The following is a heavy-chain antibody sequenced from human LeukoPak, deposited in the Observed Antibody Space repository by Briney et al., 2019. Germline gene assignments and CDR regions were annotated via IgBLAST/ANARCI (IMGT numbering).Heavy chain of an antibody. CDR2: ISSSSSYI. CDR3: ARAGAAAAFDY. J-gene: IGHJ4*02. Sequence: PGGSLRLSCAASGFTFSSYSMNWVRQAPGEGLEWVSSISSSSSYIYYADSVKGRFTISRDNAKNSLYLQMNSLRAEDTAVYYCARAGAAAAFDYWGQGTLVTVSS. V-gene: IGHV3-21*01. CDR1: GFTFSSYS. D-gene: IGHD6-13*01.